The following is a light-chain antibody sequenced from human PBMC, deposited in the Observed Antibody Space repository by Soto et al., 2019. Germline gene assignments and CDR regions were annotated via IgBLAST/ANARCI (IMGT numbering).Light chain of an antibody. CDR2: GAS. J-gene: IGKJ1*01. V-gene: IGKV3-15*01. Sequence: EIVMTQSPATLSVSPGERATLSCRASQSVSSNLAWYQQIPGQAPRLLIYGASTRATGIPARFSGSGSGTEFTLTISSLQSEDFAVYYCQQYNNLRTFGQETKVEIK. CDR1: QSVSSN. CDR3: QQYNNLRT.